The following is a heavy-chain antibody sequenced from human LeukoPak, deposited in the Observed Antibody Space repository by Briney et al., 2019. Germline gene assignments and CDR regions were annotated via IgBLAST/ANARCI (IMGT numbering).Heavy chain of an antibody. J-gene: IGHJ4*02. CDR1: GDSFTNYT. CDR2: ISAYNGNT. V-gene: IGHV1-18*01. CDR3: ASGSLESS. Sequence: ASVKVSCKASGDSFTNYTISWVRQAPGQGLEWMGWISAYNGNTNYAQRLQGRVTMTTDTSTSTAYMELRSLRSDDTAVYYCASGSLESSWGQGTLVTVSS. D-gene: IGHD1-26*01.